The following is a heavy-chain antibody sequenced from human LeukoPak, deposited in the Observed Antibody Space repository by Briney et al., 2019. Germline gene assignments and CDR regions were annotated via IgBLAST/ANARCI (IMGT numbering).Heavy chain of an antibody. CDR3: ATCSSTSCHSLDNWFDP. CDR2: ISPIFGTA. D-gene: IGHD2-2*01. CDR1: GGTFSSYA. J-gene: IGHJ5*02. Sequence: SVTVSCKASGGTFSSYAISWVRQAPGQGVEWMGGISPIFGTANYAQKFQGRVTITADESTSTAYMELSSLRSEDTAVYYCATCSSTSCHSLDNWFDPWGQGTLVTVSS. V-gene: IGHV1-69*01.